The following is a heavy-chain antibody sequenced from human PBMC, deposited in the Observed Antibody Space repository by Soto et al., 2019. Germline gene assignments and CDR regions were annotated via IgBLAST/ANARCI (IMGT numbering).Heavy chain of an antibody. CDR1: GGSISSSTYS. J-gene: IGHJ4*02. D-gene: IGHD5-18*01. CDR3: ARHGYYPYPCFDY. Sequence: SETLSLTCTVSGGSISSSTYSWGWIRQPPGKGLEWIGTIYYSGSTYYNPSLKSRVTISVDTSKNQFSLKVNSVTAADTAIYYSARHGYYPYPCFDYWGQGTLVTVSS. V-gene: IGHV4-39*01. CDR2: IYYSGST.